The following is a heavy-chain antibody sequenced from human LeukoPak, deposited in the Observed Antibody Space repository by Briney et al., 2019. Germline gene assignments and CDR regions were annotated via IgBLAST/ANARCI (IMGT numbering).Heavy chain of an antibody. V-gene: IGHV1-18*01. D-gene: IGHD6-13*01. CDR2: ISAYNGNT. CDR3: ARDRVAAGRNWFDP. J-gene: IGHJ5*02. Sequence: ASVKVSCKASGYTFTSYGISWVRQAPGQGLEWMGWISAYNGNTNYAQKLQGRVTMTTDTSTSTAYMELRGLRSDDTAVYYCARDRVAAGRNWFDPWGQGTLVTVSS. CDR1: GYTFTSYG.